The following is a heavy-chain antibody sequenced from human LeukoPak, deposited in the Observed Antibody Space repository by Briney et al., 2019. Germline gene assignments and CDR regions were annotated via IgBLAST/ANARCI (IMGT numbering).Heavy chain of an antibody. CDR2: ISGSGGST. CDR3: AKPKYDSSGYYYARAFDY. V-gene: IGHV3-23*01. J-gene: IGHJ4*02. CDR1: GFTFSSYA. Sequence: GASLRLSCAASGFTFSSYAMSWVRQAPGKGLEWVSAISGSGGSTYYADSVKGRFTISRDNSKNTLYLQMNSLRAEDTAVYYCAKPKYDSSGYYYARAFDYWGQGTLVPVSS. D-gene: IGHD3-22*01.